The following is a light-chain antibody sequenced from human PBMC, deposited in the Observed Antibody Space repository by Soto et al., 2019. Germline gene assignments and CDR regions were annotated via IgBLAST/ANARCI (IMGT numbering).Light chain of an antibody. V-gene: IGKV1D-16*01. CDR3: QKYNSYALT. J-gene: IGKJ4*01. Sequence: DIQMTQSPSSLSASVGDRVTITCRASQGISSWLAWYQQKPEKAPKYLTYAASSLQSGVPSRFIGSGSWTDFTRTISSLQPEDFATYYCQKYNSYALTFGGGAKVESK. CDR1: QGISSW. CDR2: AAS.